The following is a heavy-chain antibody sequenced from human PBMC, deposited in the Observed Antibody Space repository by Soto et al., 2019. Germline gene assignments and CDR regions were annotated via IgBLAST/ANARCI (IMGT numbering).Heavy chain of an antibody. V-gene: IGHV4-59*01. CDR1: GGSIRTYY. Sequence: QVQLQESGPGLVKPSETLSLTCTVSGGSIRTYYWNWIRQPPGKGLEWIGYMYYGGSTNYNPSLXXRXPVSGDTSKNDFSLKLTSVTAADTAVYSRARSTGYGDSYFDYWGRGTLVTVSA. J-gene: IGHJ4*02. D-gene: IGHD4-17*01. CDR3: ARSTGYGDSYFDY. CDR2: MYYGGST.